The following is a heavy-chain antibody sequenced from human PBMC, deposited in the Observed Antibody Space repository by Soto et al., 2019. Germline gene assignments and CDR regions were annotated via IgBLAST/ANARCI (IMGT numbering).Heavy chain of an antibody. Sequence: SESLSLTCAVHGGSFSGYYWGWIRQPPGKGLEWIGEINHSGITNYNPSLKSRVTISVDTSKNQFSLKLSSVTAADTAVYYCARRPIVVVPAAIHRYYGSGSQRARDYGMDVWGQGTTVTVSS. J-gene: IGHJ6*02. D-gene: IGHD2-2*02. CDR2: INHSGIT. V-gene: IGHV4-34*01. CDR1: GGSFSGYY. CDR3: ARRPIVVVPAAIHRYYGSGSQRARDYGMDV.